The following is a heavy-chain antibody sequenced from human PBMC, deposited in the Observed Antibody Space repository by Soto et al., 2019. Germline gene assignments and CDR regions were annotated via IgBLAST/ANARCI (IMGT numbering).Heavy chain of an antibody. CDR1: GGTFSSYA. D-gene: IGHD5-18*01. CDR2: IIPIFGTA. V-gene: IGHV1-69*13. J-gene: IGHJ4*02. Sequence: GDSVKVYCKASGGTFSSYAISWVRQAPGQGLEWMGGIIPIFGTANYAQKFQGRVTITADESTSTAYMELSSLRSEDTAVYYCKGEVEMDTRIGCWGQRTRITASS. CDR3: KGEVEMDTRIGC.